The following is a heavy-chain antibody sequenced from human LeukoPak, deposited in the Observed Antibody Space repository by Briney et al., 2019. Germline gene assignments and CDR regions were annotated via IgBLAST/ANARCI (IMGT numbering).Heavy chain of an antibody. Sequence: GGSLRLSCAASGLTFSSYSMNWVRQAPGKGLEWVSSISSSSSYIYYADSVKGRFTISRDNAKNSLYLQMNSLRAEDTAVYYCARDAYDSSGLDYWGQGTLVTVSS. J-gene: IGHJ4*02. V-gene: IGHV3-21*01. CDR2: ISSSSSYI. D-gene: IGHD3-22*01. CDR3: ARDAYDSSGLDY. CDR1: GLTFSSYS.